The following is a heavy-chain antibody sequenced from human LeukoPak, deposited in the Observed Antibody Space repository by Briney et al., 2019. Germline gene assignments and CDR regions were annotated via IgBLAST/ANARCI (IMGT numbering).Heavy chain of an antibody. CDR2: INSDGRST. V-gene: IGHV3-74*01. Sequence: PGGSLRLSCAASGFTFSSYWMHWVRQTPGKGRVWVSRINSDGRSTTYADSVKGRFTISRDNSKNTLYLQMNSLRAEDTAVYYCARNYYDSSAYYYFDYWGQGTLVTVSS. J-gene: IGHJ4*02. CDR3: ARNYYDSSAYYYFDY. D-gene: IGHD3-22*01. CDR1: GFTFSSYW.